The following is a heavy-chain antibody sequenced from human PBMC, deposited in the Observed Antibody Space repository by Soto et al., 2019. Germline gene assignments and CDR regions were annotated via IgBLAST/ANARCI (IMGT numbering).Heavy chain of an antibody. J-gene: IGHJ3*02. Sequence: EVQLEESGGGLIQPGRSLRLSCAASGFTFDDYAMHWVRQAPGKGLEWVSGISWNSNTIGYEESVKGRFTISRDNAKNSLVLQMKSLRVEDTALYYCVKDSPYSSSWSRAFDIWGQGTMVSVSS. CDR1: GFTFDDYA. CDR3: VKDSPYSSSWSRAFDI. CDR2: ISWNSNTI. V-gene: IGHV3-9*01. D-gene: IGHD6-13*01.